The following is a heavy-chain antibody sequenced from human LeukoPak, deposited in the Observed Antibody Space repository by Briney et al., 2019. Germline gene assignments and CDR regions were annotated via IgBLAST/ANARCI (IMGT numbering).Heavy chain of an antibody. CDR2: IWYDGSNK. Sequence: PGRSLRLSCAASGFTFSSYGMHWVRQAPGKGLEWVAVIWYDGSNKYYADSVKGRFTISRDNSKNTLYLQMNSLRADDTAVYYCARLRLEYSSLDAFDIWGQGTMVTVSS. CDR3: ARLRLEYSSLDAFDI. V-gene: IGHV3-33*01. D-gene: IGHD6-6*01. CDR1: GFTFSSYG. J-gene: IGHJ3*02.